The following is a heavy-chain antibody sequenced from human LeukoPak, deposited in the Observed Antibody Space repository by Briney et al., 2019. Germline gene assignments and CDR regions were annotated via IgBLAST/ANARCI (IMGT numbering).Heavy chain of an antibody. CDR3: ARDLTDGWYFDL. D-gene: IGHD7-27*01. J-gene: IGHJ2*01. Sequence: ASVKVSCKASGYTFTSYDINWVRQAPGQGLEWMGWINPNSGGTNYAQKFQGRVTMTRDTSISTAYMELSRLRSDDTAVYYCARDLTDGWYFDLWGRGTLVTVSS. CDR1: GYTFTSYD. CDR2: INPNSGGT. V-gene: IGHV1-2*02.